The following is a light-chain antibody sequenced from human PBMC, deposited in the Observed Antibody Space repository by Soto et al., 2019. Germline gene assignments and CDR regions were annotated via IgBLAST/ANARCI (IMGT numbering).Light chain of an antibody. Sequence: DIQMTQSPSTLSVSAGDRVTITCRASQSISSGLAWYQQKPGKAPKLLIYKASTLESGVPSRFSGSGSATEFSLIISSLQAADFGTDYCHQYKSYSLTFGEGTKVEIK. CDR1: QSISSG. CDR3: HQYKSYSLT. V-gene: IGKV1-5*03. CDR2: KAS. J-gene: IGKJ4*01.